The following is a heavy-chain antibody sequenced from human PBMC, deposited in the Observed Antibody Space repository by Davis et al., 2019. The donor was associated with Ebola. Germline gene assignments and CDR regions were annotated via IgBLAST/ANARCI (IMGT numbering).Heavy chain of an antibody. CDR1: GGTFSSYA. CDR3: ARDQGWLVPEYYYGMDV. D-gene: IGHD6-19*01. J-gene: IGHJ6*02. Sequence: SVKVSCKASGGTFSSYAISWVRQAPGQGLEWMGGIIPIFGTANYAQKFQGRVTITADESTSTAYMELRSLRSDDTAVYYCARDQGWLVPEYYYGMDVWGQGTTVTVSS. CDR2: IIPIFGTA. V-gene: IGHV1-69*13.